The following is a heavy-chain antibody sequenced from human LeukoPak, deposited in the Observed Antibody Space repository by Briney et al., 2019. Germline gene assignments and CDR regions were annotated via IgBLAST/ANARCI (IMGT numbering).Heavy chain of an antibody. CDR2: ISGSGGST. CDR1: GFTFSSYA. Sequence: QTGGPLRLSCAASGFTFSSYAMSWVRQAPGKGLEWVSAISGSGGSTYYADSVKGRFTISRDNSKNTLYLQMNSLRAEDTAVYYCANHPARGYSYGYAYFDYWGQGTLVTVSS. D-gene: IGHD5-18*01. CDR3: ANHPARGYSYGYAYFDY. V-gene: IGHV3-23*01. J-gene: IGHJ4*02.